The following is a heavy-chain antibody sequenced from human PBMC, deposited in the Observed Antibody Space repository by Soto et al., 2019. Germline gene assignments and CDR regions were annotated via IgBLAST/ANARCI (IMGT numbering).Heavy chain of an antibody. D-gene: IGHD5-18*01. Sequence: GASVKVSCKASGGTFSSYAISWVRQAPGQGLEWMGGIIPIFGTANYAQKFQGRVTITADESTSTAYMELSSLRSEDTAVYYCARVKWDTAMVNHFDYWGQGTLVTVSS. J-gene: IGHJ4*02. CDR3: ARVKWDTAMVNHFDY. CDR1: GGTFSSYA. CDR2: IIPIFGTA. V-gene: IGHV1-69*13.